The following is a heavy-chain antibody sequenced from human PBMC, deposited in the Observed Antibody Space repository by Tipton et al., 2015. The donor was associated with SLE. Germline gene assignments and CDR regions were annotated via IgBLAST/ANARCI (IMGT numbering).Heavy chain of an antibody. Sequence: TLSLTCTVSGGSISSYYWSWIRQPPGKGLEWIGYIYYSGSTNYNPSLKSRVTISEDTSKNQFSLKLSSVTAADTAVYYCARHISPLGAFDIWGQGTMVTVSS. CDR2: IYYSGST. J-gene: IGHJ3*02. CDR1: GGSISSYY. D-gene: IGHD7-27*01. V-gene: IGHV4-59*08. CDR3: ARHISPLGAFDI.